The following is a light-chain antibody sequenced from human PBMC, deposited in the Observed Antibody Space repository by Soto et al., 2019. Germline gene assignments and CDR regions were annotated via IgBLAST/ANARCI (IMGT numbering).Light chain of an antibody. CDR1: QSISSY. Sequence: EIVLTQSPATLSLSPGERATLSCRASQSISSYLAWYQQKPGQPPRLLIYGTSKSATGVPARFSGSGSGRDFTLPTSSLVLEDFAVYYCQQRSNRPPWTFGQGTKVEIK. J-gene: IGKJ1*01. CDR3: QQRSNRPPWT. CDR2: GTS. V-gene: IGKV3-11*02.